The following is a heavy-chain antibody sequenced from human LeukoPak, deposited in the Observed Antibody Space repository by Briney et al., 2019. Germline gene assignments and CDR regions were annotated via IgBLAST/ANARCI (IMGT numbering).Heavy chain of an antibody. V-gene: IGHV3-23*01. D-gene: IGHD3-3*01. CDR2: IGGGGGGT. J-gene: IGHJ3*02. Sequence: PGGSLRLSCAASGFTFSSYGMSWVRQAPGKGLEWVSVIGGGGGGTQYADSVKGRFTISRDNSNNTLYLQMNSLRAEDTAIYYCATKREWSPFDIWGQGTMVSVSS. CDR1: GFTFSSYG. CDR3: ATKREWSPFDI.